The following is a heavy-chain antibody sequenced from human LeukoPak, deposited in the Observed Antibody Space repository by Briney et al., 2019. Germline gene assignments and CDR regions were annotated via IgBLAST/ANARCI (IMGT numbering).Heavy chain of an antibody. CDR2: ISAYNGNT. J-gene: IGHJ4*02. CDR3: ARDPGGYYDSSGVDD. CDR1: GYTFTSYG. D-gene: IGHD3-22*01. Sequence: PVASVKVSCKASGYTFTSYGISWVRQAPGQGLEWMGWISAYNGNTNYARKLQGRVTMTTDTSTSTAYMELRSLRSDDTAVYYCARDPGGYYDSSGVDDWGQGTLVTVSS. V-gene: IGHV1-18*01.